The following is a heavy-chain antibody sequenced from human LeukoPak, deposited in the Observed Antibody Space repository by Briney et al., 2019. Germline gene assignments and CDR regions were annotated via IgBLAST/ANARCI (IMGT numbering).Heavy chain of an antibody. V-gene: IGHV4-59*08. D-gene: IGHD3-22*01. Sequence: PSETLSLTCTVSGGSISSYYWSWIRQPPGKGLEWIGYIYYSGSTNYNPSLKSRVTISVDTSKNQFSLKLSSVTAADTAVYYCAGKGVPSYNYYDSSGYKAFDLWGRGTLVTVSS. CDR3: AGKGVPSYNYYDSSGYKAFDL. J-gene: IGHJ2*01. CDR1: GGSISSYY. CDR2: IYYSGST.